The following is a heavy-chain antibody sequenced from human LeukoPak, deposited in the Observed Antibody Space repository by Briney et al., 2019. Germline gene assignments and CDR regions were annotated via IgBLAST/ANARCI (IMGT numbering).Heavy chain of an antibody. CDR3: ARGPHYYGSGSPFDY. J-gene: IGHJ4*02. CDR1: GGSISSYY. D-gene: IGHD3-10*01. Sequence: SETLSLTCTVSGGSISSYYWSWIRQPAGKGLEWIGRINTSGSTNYNPSLKSRVTISVDTSKNQFSLKLSSVTAADTAVYYCARGPHYYGSGSPFDYWGQGTLVTVSS. CDR2: INTSGST. V-gene: IGHV4-4*07.